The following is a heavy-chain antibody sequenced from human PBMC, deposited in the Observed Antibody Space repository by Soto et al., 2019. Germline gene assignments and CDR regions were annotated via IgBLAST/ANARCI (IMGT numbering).Heavy chain of an antibody. Sequence: QVQLVESGGGVVQPGRSLRLSCAASGFTFSSYGMHWVRQAPGKGLEWVAVISYDGSNKYYADSVKGRFTISRDNSKNTLYLQMNSLRAEDTAVYYCAKEYCSSTSCYILAFDIWGQGTMVTVSS. V-gene: IGHV3-30*18. CDR1: GFTFSSYG. CDR3: AKEYCSSTSCYILAFDI. J-gene: IGHJ3*02. D-gene: IGHD2-2*02. CDR2: ISYDGSNK.